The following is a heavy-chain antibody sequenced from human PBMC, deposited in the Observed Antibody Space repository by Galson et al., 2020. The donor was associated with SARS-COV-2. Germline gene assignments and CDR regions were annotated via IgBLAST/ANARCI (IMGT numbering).Heavy chain of an antibody. J-gene: IGHJ1*01. Sequence: GESLKISCAASGFTFSSYGMHWVRQAPGKGLEWVAVIWYDGSNKYYADSVKGRFTISRDNSKNTLYLQMNSLRAEDTAVYYCARDLHIAAAGTGEYFQHWGQGTLVTVSS. D-gene: IGHD6-13*01. CDR2: IWYDGSNK. V-gene: IGHV3-33*01. CDR1: GFTFSSYG. CDR3: ARDLHIAAAGTGEYFQH.